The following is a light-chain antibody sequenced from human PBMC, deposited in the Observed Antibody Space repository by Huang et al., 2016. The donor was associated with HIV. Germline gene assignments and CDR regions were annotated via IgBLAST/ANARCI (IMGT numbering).Light chain of an antibody. CDR3: QQRSDWPRT. J-gene: IGKJ2*01. CDR1: QSVSSD. V-gene: IGKV3-11*01. Sequence: EIVLTQSPATLSLSPGERATLSCRASQSVSSDLDWYQQKAGQAPRLLIYGASNRATDIPARFSGSGSGTDFTLTISSLEPEDFAVYYCQQRSDWPRTFGQGTKLEIK. CDR2: GAS.